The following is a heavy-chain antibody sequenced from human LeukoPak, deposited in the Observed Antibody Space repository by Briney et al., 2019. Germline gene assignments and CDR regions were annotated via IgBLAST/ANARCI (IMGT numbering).Heavy chain of an antibody. Sequence: GGSLRLYCVASGFTVSTNYMTWVRQAPGKGLEWLSVLYSDGTTYYLDFVKGRFTIYRDDCMNTLYLQMNSLRVEDTAVYYCARVLAVTSSADYFDSWGQGTLVTVSS. J-gene: IGHJ4*02. V-gene: IGHV3-53*01. CDR1: GFTVSTNY. D-gene: IGHD3-22*01. CDR2: LYSDGTT. CDR3: ARVLAVTSSADYFDS.